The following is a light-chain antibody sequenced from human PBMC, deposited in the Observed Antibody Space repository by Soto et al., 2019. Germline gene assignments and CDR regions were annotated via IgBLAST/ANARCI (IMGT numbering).Light chain of an antibody. Sequence: VLSQSQATLSLSPGERATLSCRASQSVSSYLAWYQQKPGQAPRLLISDASNRATGSPARFSGSGSGTDFTLTVSSLEPEDFAVYYCQQRRVWPLTCGGGTEEEI. CDR1: QSVSSY. J-gene: IGKJ4*01. CDR2: DAS. CDR3: QQRRVWPLT. V-gene: IGKV3-11*01.